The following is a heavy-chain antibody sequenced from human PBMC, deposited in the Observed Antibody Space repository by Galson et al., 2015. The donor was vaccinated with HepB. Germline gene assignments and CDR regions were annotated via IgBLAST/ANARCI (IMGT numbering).Heavy chain of an antibody. D-gene: IGHD3-22*01. CDR2: VDPEDGET. CDR3: ATGDSSGPPGAFDI. Sequence: QSGAEVKKPGASVKVSCKVSGYTFTDYYMHWVQQAPGKGLEWMGLVDPEDGETIYAEKFQGRVTITADTSTDTAYMELSSLRSEDTAVYYCATGDSSGPPGAFDIWGQGTMVTVSS. CDR1: GYTFTDYY. V-gene: IGHV1-69-2*01. J-gene: IGHJ3*02.